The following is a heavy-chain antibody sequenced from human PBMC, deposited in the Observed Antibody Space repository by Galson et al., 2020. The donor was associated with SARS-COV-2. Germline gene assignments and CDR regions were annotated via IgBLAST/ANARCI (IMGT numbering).Heavy chain of an antibody. CDR2: IVVGSGNT. CDR3: AAPNCSSTSCYDAFDI. CDR1: GFTFTSSA. D-gene: IGHD2-2*01. Sequence: SVKVSCKASGFTFTSSAVQWVRQARGQRLEWIGWIVVGSGNTNYAQKFQERVTITRDMSTSTAYMELSSLRSEDTAVYYCAAPNCSSTSCYDAFDIWGQGSMVTVSS. V-gene: IGHV1-58*01. J-gene: IGHJ3*02.